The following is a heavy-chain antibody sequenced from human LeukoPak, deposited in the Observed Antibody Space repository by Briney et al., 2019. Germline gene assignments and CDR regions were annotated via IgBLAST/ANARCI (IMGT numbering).Heavy chain of an antibody. CDR2: IHYSGST. J-gene: IGHJ4*02. D-gene: IGHD1-1*01. Sequence: SETLSLTCTVSGGSISSHYWSWIRQPPGKGLEWIGYIHYSGSTNYNPSLKSRVTISVDTSKNQFSLNMSSVTAADTAVYYCARGPSGNYWGQGTLVTVSS. V-gene: IGHV4-59*11. CDR3: ARGPSGNY. CDR1: GGSISSHY.